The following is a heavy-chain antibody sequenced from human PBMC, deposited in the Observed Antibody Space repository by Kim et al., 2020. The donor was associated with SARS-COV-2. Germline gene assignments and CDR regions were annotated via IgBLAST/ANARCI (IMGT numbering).Heavy chain of an antibody. J-gene: IGHJ4*02. CDR1: GFPLSNYA. D-gene: IGHD6-13*01. V-gene: IGHV3-30-3*01. CDR3: SRDYWAEAADTWSEHFDI. Sequence: GGSLRLSCAASGFPLSNYAMHWIRQVPGKGLEWVAVVSYDGIRIYYADSVKGRFTISRDNSKNTLYLQLDSLRPEDTALYYCSRDYWAEAADTWSEHFDIWGQGTLVTVSS. CDR2: VSYDGIRI.